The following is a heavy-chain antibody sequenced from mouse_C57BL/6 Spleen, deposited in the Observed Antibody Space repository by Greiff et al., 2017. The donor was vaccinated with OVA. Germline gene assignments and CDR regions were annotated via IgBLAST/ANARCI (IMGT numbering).Heavy chain of an antibody. CDR1: GYTFTSYG. CDR3: ARGGLYYDYDSYYAMDY. CDR2: IYPRSGNT. D-gene: IGHD2-4*01. V-gene: IGHV1-81*01. J-gene: IGHJ4*01. Sequence: QVQLQQSGAELARPGASVKLSCKASGYTFTSYGISWVKQRTGQGLEWIGEIYPRSGNTYYNEKFKGKATLTADKSSSTAYMELRSLTSEDSAVYFCARGGLYYDYDSYYAMDYWGQGTSVTVSS.